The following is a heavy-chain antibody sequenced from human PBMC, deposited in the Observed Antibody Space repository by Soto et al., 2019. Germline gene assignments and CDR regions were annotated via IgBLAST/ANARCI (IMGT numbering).Heavy chain of an antibody. Sequence: SETLSLTCTVSGDSVSSYSWNWIRQPPGRGLEWIGYIYYSGSTNYNPSLNSRVTISVDTSKNQFSLSLRYVTAADTAAYYCAGRRQTDRTTTQANWFDPWGQGTLVTVSS. CDR1: GDSVSSYS. CDR3: AGRRQTDRTTTQANWFDP. V-gene: IGHV4-59*08. CDR2: IYYSGST. J-gene: IGHJ5*02. D-gene: IGHD1-7*01.